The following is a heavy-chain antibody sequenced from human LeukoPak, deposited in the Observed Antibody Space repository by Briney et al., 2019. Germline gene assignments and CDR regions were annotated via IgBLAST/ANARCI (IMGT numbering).Heavy chain of an antibody. J-gene: IGHJ4*02. CDR2: INPNTGAT. CDR3: ARDRPPTGNFYFDY. CDR1: GYTFAGYY. V-gene: IGHV1-2*02. Sequence: ASVKVSCKASGYTFAGYYIHWVRQAPGHGLEWMGWINPNTGATNSAQTFQGRVTLTRDTSISTAYMELRGLMSNDTVVYYSARDRPPTGNFYFDYWGQGTLVTVSS. D-gene: IGHD1-1*01.